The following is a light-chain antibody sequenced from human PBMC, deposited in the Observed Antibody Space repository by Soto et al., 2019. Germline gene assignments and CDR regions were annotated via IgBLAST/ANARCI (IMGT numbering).Light chain of an antibody. CDR1: QSISSW. CDR2: KAS. J-gene: IGKJ1*01. CDR3: QQYHTYPCT. Sequence: DIQMTQSPSTVSASVGDRVTITCRASQSISSWLAWYQQKPGKAPKLLIYKASSLESGVPSRFSGSGSGTEFTLTISSLQPDDFATDYCQQYHTYPCTFGQGTKVEI. V-gene: IGKV1-5*03.